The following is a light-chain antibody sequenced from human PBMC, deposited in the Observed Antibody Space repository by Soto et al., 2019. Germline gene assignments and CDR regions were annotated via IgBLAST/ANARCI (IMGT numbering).Light chain of an antibody. J-gene: IGKJ4*01. CDR3: QQRSNWPPT. CDR2: GAS. V-gene: IGKV3D-20*02. Sequence: EIVLTQSPATLSLSPGERATFSCRASQSVSSSYLAWYQQKPGQAPRLLIYGASSRATGIPDRFSGSGSGTDFTLTISSLEPEDFAVYFCQQRSNWPPTFGGGTKVDIK. CDR1: QSVSSSY.